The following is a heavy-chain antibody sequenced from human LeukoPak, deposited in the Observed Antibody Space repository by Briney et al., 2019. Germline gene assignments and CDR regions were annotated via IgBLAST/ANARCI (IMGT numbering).Heavy chain of an antibody. J-gene: IGHJ4*02. CDR2: ISSSGSTK. CDR1: GFTLSDYY. CDR3: ARERTPKHYYGSGNLDRYFEH. Sequence: GGSLRLSCAASGFTLSDYYMNWIRQAPGKGLEWISFISSSGSTKYYADSLKGRFSISRDTTKNSLYLQMNSLRAKYTAGYYCARERTPKHYYGSGNLDRYFEHWGQGTLVTVSS. D-gene: IGHD3-10*01. V-gene: IGHV3-11*04.